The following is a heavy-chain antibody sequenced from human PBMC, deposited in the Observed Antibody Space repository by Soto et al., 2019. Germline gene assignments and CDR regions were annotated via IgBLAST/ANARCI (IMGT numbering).Heavy chain of an antibody. CDR3: ARVEITMVRGVISAGYGMDV. Sequence: ILQATCFVSGGAISRGVCYWTWIRQLQGKGLEWIGYIYYSGSTYYTPSLKSRVTISVDTSKNQFSLKLSSVTAADTAVYYCARVEITMVRGVISAGYGMDVWGQGTTVT. CDR1: GGAISRGVCY. CDR2: IYYSGST. D-gene: IGHD3-10*01. V-gene: IGHV4-31*03. J-gene: IGHJ6*02.